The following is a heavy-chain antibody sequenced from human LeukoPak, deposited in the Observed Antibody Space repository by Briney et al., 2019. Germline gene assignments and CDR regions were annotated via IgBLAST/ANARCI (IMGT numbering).Heavy chain of an antibody. CDR2: LSYDGTKE. CDR3: AKDDGMGY. J-gene: IGHJ4*02. CDR1: GFTFSSYA. D-gene: IGHD1-26*01. V-gene: IGHV3-30*18. Sequence: PGWSLRLSCAASGFTFSSYAMHWVRQAPGKGPEWVAVLSYDGTKEYYADSVKGRFTISRDNSKNTLYLQMNSLRTEDTAVYFCAKDDGMGYWGQGTLVTVSS.